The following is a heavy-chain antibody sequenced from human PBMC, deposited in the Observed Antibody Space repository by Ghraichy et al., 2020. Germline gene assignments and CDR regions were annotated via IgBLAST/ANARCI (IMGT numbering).Heavy chain of an antibody. CDR1: GGSFSGYY. CDR3: ARGLTWSAKQLVKGKKKTNWFDP. V-gene: IGHV4-34*01. Sequence: SETLSLTCAVYGGSFSGYYWSWIRQPPGKGLEWIGEINHSGSTNYNPSLKSRVTISVDTSKNQFSLKLSSVTAADTAVYYCARGLTWSAKQLVKGKKKTNWFDPWGQGTLVTVSS. D-gene: IGHD6-13*01. CDR2: INHSGST. J-gene: IGHJ5*02.